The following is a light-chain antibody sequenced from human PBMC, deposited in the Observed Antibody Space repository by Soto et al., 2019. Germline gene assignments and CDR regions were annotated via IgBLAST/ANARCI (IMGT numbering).Light chain of an antibody. Sequence: AIRMTQSPSSFSASTGDRVTITCRASQGISSYLAWYQQKPGKAPKLLIYAASNLQSGVPSRFSGSGSGTNFTLSLNSLQPEDFATYYCQQGYSNPWTFGQGTKVDIK. CDR1: QGISSY. V-gene: IGKV1-8*01. J-gene: IGKJ1*01. CDR3: QQGYSNPWT. CDR2: AAS.